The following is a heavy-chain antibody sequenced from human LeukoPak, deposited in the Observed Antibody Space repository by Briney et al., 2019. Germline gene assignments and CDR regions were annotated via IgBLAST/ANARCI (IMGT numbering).Heavy chain of an antibody. CDR1: GFTFSSYA. Sequence: GGSLRLSCAASGFTFSSYAMSWVRQAPGKGPEWVSAISGSGGSTYYADSVKGRFTISRDNSKNTLYLQMNSLRAEDTAVYYCAKDAIQLWFGAPYDYWGQGTLVTVSS. D-gene: IGHD5-18*01. J-gene: IGHJ4*02. CDR2: ISGSGGST. V-gene: IGHV3-23*01. CDR3: AKDAIQLWFGAPYDY.